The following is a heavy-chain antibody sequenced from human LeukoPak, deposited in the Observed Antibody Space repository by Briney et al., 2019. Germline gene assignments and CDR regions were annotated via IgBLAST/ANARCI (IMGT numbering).Heavy chain of an antibody. CDR1: GYIFTSYP. V-gene: IGHV1-3*04. CDR3: ARDRAMADY. CDR2: INTGNGNT. Sequence: ASVTVSCKASGYIFTSYPIHWVRQAPGQRLERMGWINTGNGNTKYSQKFEGRVTVTRDTSATAAYMELSSLRSEDTAVYYCARDRAMADYWGQGTLVTVSS. J-gene: IGHJ4*02. D-gene: IGHD5-18*01.